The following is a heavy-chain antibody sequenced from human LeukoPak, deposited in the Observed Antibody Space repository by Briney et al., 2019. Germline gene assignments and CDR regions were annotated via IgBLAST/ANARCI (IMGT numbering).Heavy chain of an antibody. Sequence: RPGGSLRLSCAASGLTVTNAWMNWVRQAPGKGLEWVGRIKSKTDGGTTDYAAPVKGRFTISRDDSKNTLYLQMNSLKTEDTAVYYCTTGYSSGWPYYYYYGMDVWGQGTTVTVSS. CDR1: GLTVTNAW. CDR3: TTGYSSGWPYYYYYGMDV. V-gene: IGHV3-15*07. D-gene: IGHD6-19*01. J-gene: IGHJ6*02. CDR2: IKSKTDGGTT.